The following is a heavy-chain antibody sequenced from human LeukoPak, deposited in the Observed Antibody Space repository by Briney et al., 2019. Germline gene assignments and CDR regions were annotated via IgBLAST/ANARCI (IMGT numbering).Heavy chain of an antibody. J-gene: IGHJ4*02. CDR1: GHTFTSYA. Sequence: ASVKVSCKASGHTFTSYAMHWVRQAPGQRLEWMGWINAGNGNTKYSQKFQGRVTITRDTSASTAYMELSSLRSEDTAVYYCARVGGSGSYYNFDYWGQGTLVTVSS. CDR2: INAGNGNT. CDR3: ARVGGSGSYYNFDY. D-gene: IGHD3-10*01. V-gene: IGHV1-3*01.